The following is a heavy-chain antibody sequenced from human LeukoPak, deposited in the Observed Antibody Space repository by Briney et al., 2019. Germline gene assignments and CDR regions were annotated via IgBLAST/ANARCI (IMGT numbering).Heavy chain of an antibody. CDR1: GYTFTSYG. J-gene: IGHJ4*02. CDR2: ISAYNGNT. Sequence: GASVKVSCKASGYTFTSYGISWVRQAPGQGLEWMGWISAYNGNTNYAQKLQGRVTMTTDTSTSTAYMELRSLRSDDTAVYYCARAEDGLWFGESIGYYFDYWAREPWSPSPQ. CDR3: ARAEDGLWFGESIGYYFDY. V-gene: IGHV1-18*01. D-gene: IGHD3-10*01.